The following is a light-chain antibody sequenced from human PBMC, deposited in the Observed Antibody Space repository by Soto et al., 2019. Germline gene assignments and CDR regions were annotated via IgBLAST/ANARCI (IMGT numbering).Light chain of an antibody. CDR1: QSVSSN. Sequence: EIVMTQSPATLSVSPGERATLSCRASQSVSSNLAWYQQKPGQSPRLLIYGASTRATGIPASFSGSGSGTEFTLTISSLQSEDLAVYYCHQDNNWPPWTFGQGTKVEIK. V-gene: IGKV3-15*01. CDR2: GAS. J-gene: IGKJ1*01. CDR3: HQDNNWPPWT.